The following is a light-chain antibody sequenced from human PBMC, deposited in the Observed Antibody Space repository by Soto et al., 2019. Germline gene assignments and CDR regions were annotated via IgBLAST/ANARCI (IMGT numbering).Light chain of an antibody. Sequence: EIVMTQSPATLSVSPGERATLSCRASQSVGSKLAWYQQKPGQAPRLLIYGASSRATGIPDRFSGSGSGTDFTLTISRLEPEDFAVYYCQQSDTFGQGTKLEIK. CDR3: QQSDT. V-gene: IGKV3-20*01. CDR1: QSVGSK. J-gene: IGKJ2*01. CDR2: GAS.